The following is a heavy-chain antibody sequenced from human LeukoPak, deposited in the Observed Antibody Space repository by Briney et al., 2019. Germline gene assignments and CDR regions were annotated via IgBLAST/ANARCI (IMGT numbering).Heavy chain of an antibody. V-gene: IGHV3-64*01. CDR3: ARAVGMATYYDY. D-gene: IGHD5-24*01. Sequence: GGSLRLSCAASGFTFSSYAMHWVRQAPGKGLEYVSAISSNGGSTYYANSMKGRFTISRDNSKNTLYLQMGSLRAEDMAVYYCARAVGMATYYDYWGQGTLVTVSS. CDR1: GFTFSSYA. J-gene: IGHJ4*02. CDR2: ISSNGGST.